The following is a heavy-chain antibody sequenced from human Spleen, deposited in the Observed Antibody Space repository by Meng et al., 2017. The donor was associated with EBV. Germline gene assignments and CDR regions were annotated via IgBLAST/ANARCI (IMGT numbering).Heavy chain of an antibody. CDR3: ARGGSDTATVPDYFDA. J-gene: IGHJ5*02. V-gene: IGHV4-30-4*01. D-gene: IGHD5-18*01. CDR1: GGSISSGGYY. CDR2: IYYSGRT. Sequence: QLQGPAPGLGRPSQTLSVTCAVSGGSISSGGYYWGWIRQPPGKGLEWIGYIYYSGRTYYNPSLKSRVTISVDTSKNEFSLKLSSVTAADTAVYYCARGGSDTATVPDYFDAWGQGTLVTVSS.